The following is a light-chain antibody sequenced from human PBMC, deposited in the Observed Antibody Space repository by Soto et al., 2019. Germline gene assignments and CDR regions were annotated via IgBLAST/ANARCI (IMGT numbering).Light chain of an antibody. CDR2: GAS. CDR3: RQYGSSPSYT. J-gene: IGKJ2*01. CDR1: QSLSSY. V-gene: IGKV3-20*01. Sequence: EIVLTQSPGTLSLSPGERATLSCRASQSLSSYLAWYQQKPGQAPRLLIYGASSRATGIPDRFSGSGSGTDFTLPISRLEPEDFAVYYCRQYGSSPSYTFGQGTKLEIK.